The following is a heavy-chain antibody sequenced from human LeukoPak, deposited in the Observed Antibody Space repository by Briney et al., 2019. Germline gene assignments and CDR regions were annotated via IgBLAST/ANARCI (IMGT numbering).Heavy chain of an antibody. Sequence: GGSLRLSCAASGFTFSGSPMHWVRQAPGKGLAWVAVISNDGNKRHYGDPAKGRFTISRDNSKSTVFLHMNSLRAEDTAMYYCARGDDSGYYDYFDYWGQGALVTVSS. CDR2: ISNDGNKR. CDR1: GFTFSGSP. J-gene: IGHJ4*02. D-gene: IGHD3-22*01. CDR3: ARGDDSGYYDYFDY. V-gene: IGHV3-30*14.